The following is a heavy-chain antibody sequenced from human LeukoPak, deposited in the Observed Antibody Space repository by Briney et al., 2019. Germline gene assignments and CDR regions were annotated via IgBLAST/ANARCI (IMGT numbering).Heavy chain of an antibody. J-gene: IGHJ5*02. CDR2: INHSGST. Sequence: SETLSLTCAVYGGSFSGYYWSWIRQPPGKGLEWIGEINHSGSTNYNPSLKSRVTISVDTSKNQSSLKLSSVTAADTAVYYCARRGSSWYFSWFDPWGQGTLVTVSS. V-gene: IGHV4-34*01. CDR3: ARRGSSWYFSWFDP. CDR1: GGSFSGYY. D-gene: IGHD6-13*01.